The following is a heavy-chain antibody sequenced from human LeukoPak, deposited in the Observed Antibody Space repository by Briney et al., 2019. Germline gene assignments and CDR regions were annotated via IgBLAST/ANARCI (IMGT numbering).Heavy chain of an antibody. V-gene: IGHV4-59*01. D-gene: IGHD2-15*01. J-gene: IGHJ4*02. CDR2: IYYSGSN. Sequence: SETLSLTCTVSGVSISSYYWSWIRQPPGKGLEWIGYIYYSGSNNYNPSLKSRVTISVYTSKSQFSLKLRSVSAADTAVYYCARVGYAWGQGTLVTVSS. CDR3: ARVGYA. CDR1: GVSISSYY.